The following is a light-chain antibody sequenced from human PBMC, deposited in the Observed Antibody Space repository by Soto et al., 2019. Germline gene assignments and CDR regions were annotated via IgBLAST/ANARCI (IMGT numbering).Light chain of an antibody. V-gene: IGLV2-8*01. Sequence: QSALTQPPSASGSPGQSVTISCTGTSSDVGGYNSVSWYQQHPGKAPKLMIYEVSKRPSGVPDRFSGSKSGNTASLTVSGLQAEDEADYYCSSYAGSNNRVFGTGTKLTVL. CDR2: EVS. CDR1: SSDVGGYNS. J-gene: IGLJ1*01. CDR3: SSYAGSNNRV.